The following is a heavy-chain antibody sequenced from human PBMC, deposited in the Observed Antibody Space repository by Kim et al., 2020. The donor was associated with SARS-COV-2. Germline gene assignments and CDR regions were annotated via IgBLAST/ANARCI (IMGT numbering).Heavy chain of an antibody. CDR3: ARDPPGTVTNDY. J-gene: IGHJ4*02. D-gene: IGHD4-17*01. V-gene: IGHV3-48*03. CDR2: INIGGTIT. CDR1: GFTFDSYE. Sequence: GGSLRLSCAASGFTFDSYEMNWVRQAPGKGLEWVSYINIGGTITHYADSVKGRFTISRDNAEKSLYLQMNGLRAEDTAIYYCARDPPGTVTNDYWGQGTLVTVSS.